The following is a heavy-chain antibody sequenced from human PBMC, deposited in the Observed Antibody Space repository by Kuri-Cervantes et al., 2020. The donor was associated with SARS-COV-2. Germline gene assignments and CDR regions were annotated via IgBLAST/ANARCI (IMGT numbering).Heavy chain of an antibody. D-gene: IGHD4-23*01. V-gene: IGHV4-39*02. Sequence: SETLSLTCRVSGDSISSSAYSWGWIRQPPGKGLEWIGSIYYSGNTHYNPSLKSRVTMSVDTSKNQFSLKLSSVTAADTAVYYCARDADGGNGEDYYYYYMDVWGKGTTVTVSS. CDR3: ARDADGGNGEDYYYYYMDV. CDR1: GDSISSSAYS. J-gene: IGHJ6*03. CDR2: IYYSGNT.